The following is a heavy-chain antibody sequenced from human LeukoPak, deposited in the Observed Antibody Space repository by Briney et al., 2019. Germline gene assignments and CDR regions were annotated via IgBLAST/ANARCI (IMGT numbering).Heavy chain of an antibody. CDR3: AKVSPYDYDSSGYYYDYYYYMDV. J-gene: IGHJ6*03. D-gene: IGHD3-22*01. CDR2: ISGSGGST. CDR1: GFTFSSYA. Sequence: PGGSLRLSCAASGFTFSSYAMSWVRQAPGKGLEWVSAISGSGGSTYYADSVKGRFTISRDNSKNTLYLQMNSLRAEDTAVYYCAKVSPYDYDSSGYYYDYYYYMDVWSKGTTVTVSS. V-gene: IGHV3-23*01.